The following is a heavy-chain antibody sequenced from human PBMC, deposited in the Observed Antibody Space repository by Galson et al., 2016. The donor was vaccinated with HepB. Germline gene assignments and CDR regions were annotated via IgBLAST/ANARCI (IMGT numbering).Heavy chain of an antibody. CDR3: ARDHTMGRGVVYYFDS. V-gene: IGHV3-21*01. Sequence: SLRLSCAASGFTFTPYSMNWVRQAPGKGLEWVSSIKSNSDYINYADSVKGRFTISRDNAKNSVYLQMNSLRVEDTAVYYCARDHTMGRGVVYYFDSWGQGTLVCVSS. D-gene: IGHD3-10*01. CDR1: GFTFTPYS. J-gene: IGHJ4*02. CDR2: IKSNSDYI.